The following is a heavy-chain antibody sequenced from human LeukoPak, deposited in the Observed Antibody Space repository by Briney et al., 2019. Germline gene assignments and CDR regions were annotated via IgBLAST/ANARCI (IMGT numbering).Heavy chain of an antibody. CDR2: IYTSGST. V-gene: IGHV4-4*07. Sequence: SETLSLTCTVSGGSISSYYWSWIRQPPGKGLEWIGRIYTSGSTNYNPSLKSRVTMSVDTSKNQFSLKLSSVTAADTAVYYCARDRANYDFWSGYPNWFDPWGQGTLVTVSS. CDR1: GGSISSYY. D-gene: IGHD3-3*01. J-gene: IGHJ5*02. CDR3: ARDRANYDFWSGYPNWFDP.